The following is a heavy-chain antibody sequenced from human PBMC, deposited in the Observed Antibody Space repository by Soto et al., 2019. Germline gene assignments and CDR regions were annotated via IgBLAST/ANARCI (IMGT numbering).Heavy chain of an antibody. D-gene: IGHD5-12*01. J-gene: IGHJ4*02. V-gene: IGHV3-11*01. CDR2: ISIRDTT. CDR1: GFTLSEYY. Sequence: QVQLVESGGGLVEPGGSLTLSCAASGFTLSEYYMSWIRQPPGRGLEWISYISIRDTTYYADSVKGRFTIYRDDAKNSLNLQMNSLRVDDTAVYYCTRGARWLHFAPDYWGPGTLVTVSS. CDR3: TRGARWLHFAPDY.